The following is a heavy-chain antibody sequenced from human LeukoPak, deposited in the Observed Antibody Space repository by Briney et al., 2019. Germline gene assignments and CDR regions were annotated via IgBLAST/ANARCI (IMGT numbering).Heavy chain of an antibody. CDR1: GFTFSSYS. CDR2: ISSSSSTI. CDR3: ARSSNVISIDDAFGI. V-gene: IGHV3-48*01. D-gene: IGHD6-6*01. J-gene: IGHJ3*02. Sequence: GGSLRLSCAASGFTFSSYSMNWVRQAPGKGLEWVSYISSSSSTIYYADSVKGRFTISRDNAKNSLYLQMNSLRAEDTAVYYCARSSNVISIDDAFGIWGQGTMVTVSS.